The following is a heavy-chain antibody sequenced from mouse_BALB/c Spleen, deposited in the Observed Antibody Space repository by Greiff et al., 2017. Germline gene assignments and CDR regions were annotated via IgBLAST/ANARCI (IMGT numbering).Heavy chain of an antibody. J-gene: IGHJ3*01. Sequence: VQLKESGPGLVKPSQSLSLTCTVTGYSITSDYAWNWIRQFPGNKLEWMGYISYSGSTSYNPSLKSRISITRDTSKNQFFLQLNSVTTEDTATYYCARWGITAAWFAYWGQGTLVTVSA. D-gene: IGHD2-4*01. CDR2: ISYSGST. V-gene: IGHV3-2*02. CDR3: ARWGITAAWFAY. CDR1: GYSITSDYA.